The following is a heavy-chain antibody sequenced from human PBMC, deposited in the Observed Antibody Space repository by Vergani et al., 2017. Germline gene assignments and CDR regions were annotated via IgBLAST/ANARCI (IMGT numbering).Heavy chain of an antibody. J-gene: IGHJ5*02. CDR2: IIPIFGTA. V-gene: IGHV1-69*13. Sequence: QVQLVQSGAEVKKPGSSVKVSCKASGGTFSSYAISWVRQAPGQGLEWMGRIIPIFGTANYAQKFQGRVTITADESTSTVYMELSSLRSEDTAVYYCARSVRYCSSTSCYGSFDPWGQGTLVTVSS. CDR3: ARSVRYCSSTSCYGSFDP. D-gene: IGHD2-2*01. CDR1: GGTFSSYA.